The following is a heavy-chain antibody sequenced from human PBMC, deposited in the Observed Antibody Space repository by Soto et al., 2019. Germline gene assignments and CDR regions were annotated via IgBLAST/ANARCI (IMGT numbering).Heavy chain of an antibody. J-gene: IGHJ4*02. V-gene: IGHV3-21*01. Sequence: EVQLVESGGGLVEPGGSLRLSCATSGFTFSTCSMNWVRQAPGKGLECVSSISATGTYTFYADSLKGRFTISRDNARNSLFLQMNSLRVEDTALYYCTTEYNSRQDLNHGGQGALVTVSS. CDR2: ISATGTYT. CDR3: TTEYNSRQDLNH. D-gene: IGHD6-6*01. CDR1: GFTFSTCS.